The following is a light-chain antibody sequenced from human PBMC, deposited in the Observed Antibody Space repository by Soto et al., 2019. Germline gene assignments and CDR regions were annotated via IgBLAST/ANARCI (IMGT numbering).Light chain of an antibody. CDR3: QSYDSSLRV. CDR2: GNT. CDR1: DSNIGAGSD. Sequence: QSVLTQPPSVSGAPRQTVTISCTGSDSNIGAGSDVHWYQQLPGTAPKVLIYGNTFRPSGVPDRFSGSKSGTSASLAITGLQAEDEAVYYCQSYDSSLRVFGGGTKLTVL. J-gene: IGLJ3*02. V-gene: IGLV1-40*01.